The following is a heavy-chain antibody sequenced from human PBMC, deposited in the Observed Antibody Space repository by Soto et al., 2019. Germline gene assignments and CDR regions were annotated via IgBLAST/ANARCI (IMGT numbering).Heavy chain of an antibody. V-gene: IGHV3-48*02. Sequence: PGGSLRLSCAASGFPFNIYSINWVRQAPGKGLEWVSYISSSSTTIYYADSVKGRFTISRDNAKNSLYLQMNSLRDEDSAVYYCARDHSGPPAFDVWGQGTKVTVS. CDR1: GFPFNIYS. CDR2: ISSSSTTI. D-gene: IGHD2-8*02. J-gene: IGHJ3*01. CDR3: ARDHSGPPAFDV.